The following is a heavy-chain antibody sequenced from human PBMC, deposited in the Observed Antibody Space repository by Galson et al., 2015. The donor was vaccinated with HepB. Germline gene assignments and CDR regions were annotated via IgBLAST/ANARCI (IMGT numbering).Heavy chain of an antibody. CDR2: IIPIFGTA. CDR3: ATTGGPYYYDSSGYPQFDY. Sequence: SVKVSCKASGGTFSRYAISWVRQAPGQGLEWMGGIIPIFGTANYAQKFQGRVTITADESTSTAYMELSSLRSEDTAVYYCATTGGPYYYDSSGYPQFDYWGQGTLVTVSS. D-gene: IGHD3-22*01. V-gene: IGHV1-69*13. CDR1: GGTFSRYA. J-gene: IGHJ4*02.